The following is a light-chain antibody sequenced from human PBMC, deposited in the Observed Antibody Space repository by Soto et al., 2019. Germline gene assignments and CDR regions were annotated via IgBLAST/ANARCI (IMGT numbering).Light chain of an antibody. CDR1: SSDVGGYDY. V-gene: IGLV2-14*01. J-gene: IGLJ2*01. CDR2: DVS. CDR3: ISYAISSTVV. Sequence: QSVLTQPASVSGSPGQSITISCTGTSSDVGGYDYVSWYQQYPGKAPKLMIFDVSNRPSGVSNRFSGSKSGNTASLTISGLQAEDEADYYCISYAISSTVVFGGGTQLTVL.